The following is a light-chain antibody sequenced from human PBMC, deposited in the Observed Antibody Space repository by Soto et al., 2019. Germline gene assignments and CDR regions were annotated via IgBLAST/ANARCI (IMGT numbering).Light chain of an antibody. CDR2: EVS. CDR1: SSDVGGYNF. V-gene: IGLV2-14*03. Sequence: QSVLTQPASVFGSPGQSITISCTGTSSDVGGYNFVSWYQQHPGKAPKLMIYEVSNRPSGVSNRFSGSKSGNTASLTISGLQAEDEADYHCTSYTRDTALVFGTGTKVTVL. CDR3: TSYTRDTALV. J-gene: IGLJ1*01.